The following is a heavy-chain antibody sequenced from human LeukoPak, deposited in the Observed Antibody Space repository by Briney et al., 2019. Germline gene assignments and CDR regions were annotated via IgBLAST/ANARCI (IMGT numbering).Heavy chain of an antibody. D-gene: IGHD2/OR15-2a*01. J-gene: IGHJ4*02. V-gene: IGHV1-2*02. Sequence: ASVKVSCKASGYTFTDYYLHWVRQAPGRGLEWMGWVNPNSGGTNYAQKFQGRVTMTRDTSISTAYMELGGLRSDDTAVYYCATYTAFDWGQGTLVTVCS. CDR2: VNPNSGGT. CDR1: GYTFTDYY. CDR3: ATYTAFD.